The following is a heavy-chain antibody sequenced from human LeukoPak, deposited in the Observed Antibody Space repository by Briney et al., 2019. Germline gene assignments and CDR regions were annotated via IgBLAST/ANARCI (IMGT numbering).Heavy chain of an antibody. Sequence: RPSETLSLTCAVYGGSFSGYYWSWIRQPPGKGLEWIGEINHSGSTNYNPSLKSRVTISVDTSKNQFSLKLSSVTAADTAVYYCARGEYSSSSWFDPWGQGTLFTVSS. V-gene: IGHV4-34*01. D-gene: IGHD6-6*01. CDR2: INHSGST. CDR3: ARGEYSSSSWFDP. CDR1: GGSFSGYY. J-gene: IGHJ5*02.